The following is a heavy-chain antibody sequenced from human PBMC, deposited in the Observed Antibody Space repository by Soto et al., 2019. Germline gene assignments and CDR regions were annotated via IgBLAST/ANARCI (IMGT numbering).Heavy chain of an antibody. Sequence: ASVKVSCKASGYTLTSYYMHWVRQAPGQGLEWMGIINPSGGSTSYAQKFQGRVTMTRDTSASTVYMELSSLRSEDTAVYYCARGRTPVDTAMVYYYYGMDVWGQGTTVTVSS. CDR2: INPSGGST. CDR1: GYTLTSYY. CDR3: ARGRTPVDTAMVYYYYGMDV. J-gene: IGHJ6*02. D-gene: IGHD5-18*01. V-gene: IGHV1-46*03.